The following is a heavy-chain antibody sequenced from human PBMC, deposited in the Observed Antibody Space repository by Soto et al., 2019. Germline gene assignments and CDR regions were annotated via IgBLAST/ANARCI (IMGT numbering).Heavy chain of an antibody. J-gene: IGHJ3*02. V-gene: IGHV1-18*01. CDR2: ISAYNGKR. D-gene: IGHD5-12*01. CDR3: ARGRIVASIHDAFEI. CDR1: GYPFTSYG. Sequence: ASVKVSCKASGYPFTSYGISWVRQAHGQGLEWVAWISAYNGKRDTAEKFQGRVTMTLDTSTDTAHMELGDLTSADTAVYYCARGRIVASIHDAFEIWGQGTKVTVSS.